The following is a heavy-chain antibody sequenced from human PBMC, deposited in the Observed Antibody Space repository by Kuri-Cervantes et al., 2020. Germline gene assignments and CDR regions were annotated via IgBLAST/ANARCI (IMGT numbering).Heavy chain of an antibody. Sequence: ASVKVSCKASGYTVTTYAMHWVRQAPGQRLEWMGWINAGNGNTKYSQKFQGRVTITRDTSASTAYMELSSLRSEDTAVYYCAREEEDEGYYDSSGYPRYWGQGTLVTVSS. CDR2: INAGNGNT. D-gene: IGHD3-22*01. J-gene: IGHJ4*02. V-gene: IGHV1-3*01. CDR1: GYTVTTYA. CDR3: AREEEDEGYYDSSGYPRY.